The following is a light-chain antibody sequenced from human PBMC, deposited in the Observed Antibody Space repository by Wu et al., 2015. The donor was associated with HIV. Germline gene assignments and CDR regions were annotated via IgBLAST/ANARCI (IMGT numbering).Light chain of an antibody. CDR3: QQSYSTPPEAIT. Sequence: DIQMTQSPSSLSASVGDRVTITCRASQSISSYLNWYQQKPGKAPKLLIYAASSLQSGVPSRFSGSGSGTDFTLTISSLQPEDFATYYCQQSYSTPPEAITFGQGTRLEI. CDR2: AAS. V-gene: IGKV1-39*01. J-gene: IGKJ5*01. CDR1: QSISSY.